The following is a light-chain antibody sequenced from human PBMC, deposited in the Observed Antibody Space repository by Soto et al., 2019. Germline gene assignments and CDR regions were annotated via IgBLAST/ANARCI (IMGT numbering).Light chain of an antibody. J-gene: IGKJ2*01. V-gene: IGKV3-20*01. CDR1: QSVTYNY. Sequence: EVVLTQSPGTLSLSPGVRSTLSCRASQSVTYNYVAWYQQKPGQAPRLLIYGASNRATGIPDRFSGSGSGTDFTLTISRLEPEDCAVYNCQQYGGSPPYTFGQGTKLEIK. CDR3: QQYGGSPPYT. CDR2: GAS.